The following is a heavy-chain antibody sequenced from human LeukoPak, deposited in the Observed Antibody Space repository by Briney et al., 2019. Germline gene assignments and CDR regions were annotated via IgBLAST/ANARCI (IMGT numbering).Heavy chain of an antibody. CDR2: INHSGST. V-gene: IGHV4-34*01. J-gene: IGHJ4*02. Sequence: SGTLSLTCAVYGGSFSGYYWSWIRQPPGKGLEWIGEINHSGSTNYNPSLKSRVTISVDTSKNQFSLKLSSVTAADTAVYYCARGGGLFGYWGQGTLVTVSS. CDR3: ARGGGLFGY. D-gene: IGHD3-16*01. CDR1: GGSFSGYY.